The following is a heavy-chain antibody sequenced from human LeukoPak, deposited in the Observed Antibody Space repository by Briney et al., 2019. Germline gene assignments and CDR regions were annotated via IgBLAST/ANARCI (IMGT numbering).Heavy chain of an antibody. CDR1: GFTFGDYA. CDR2: IRSKAYGGTT. J-gene: IGHJ3*02. Sequence: GGSLRLSCTASGFTFGDYAMSWFRQAPGKGLEWVGFIRSKAYGGTTEYAASVKGRFTISRDDSKSIAYLRMNSLKTEDTAVYYCTRAARDVGGDAIDIWGQGTMVTVSS. D-gene: IGHD3-16*01. CDR3: TRAARDVGGDAIDI. V-gene: IGHV3-49*03.